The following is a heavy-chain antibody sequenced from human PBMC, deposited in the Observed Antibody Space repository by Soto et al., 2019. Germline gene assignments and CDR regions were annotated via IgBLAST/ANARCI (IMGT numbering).Heavy chain of an antibody. Sequence: QVQLVQSGAEEKKPGASVKVSCKASGYTFTSYAMHWVRQAPGQRLEWMGWINAGNGNTKYSQKFQGRVTITRDTSASAAYMELSRLRSEDTAVYYCARGGARVYSSNWFEGGTDYWGQGTLVTVSS. V-gene: IGHV1-3*05. CDR2: INAGNGNT. CDR3: ARGGARVYSSNWFEGGTDY. CDR1: GYTFTSYA. J-gene: IGHJ4*02. D-gene: IGHD6-13*01.